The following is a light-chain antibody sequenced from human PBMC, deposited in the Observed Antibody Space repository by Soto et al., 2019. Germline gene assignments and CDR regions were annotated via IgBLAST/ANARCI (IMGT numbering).Light chain of an antibody. CDR3: QQYDSSPWT. CDR1: QSVSSSF. Sequence: EIVLTQSPGTLSLSPGERATLSCRASQSVSSSFLAWYQQKPGQAPRLLIYGASSRATGIPDRFSGSGSVTHFTVTISRLEPEDFAVYYCQQYDSSPWTFGQGTKVEIK. V-gene: IGKV3-20*01. J-gene: IGKJ1*01. CDR2: GAS.